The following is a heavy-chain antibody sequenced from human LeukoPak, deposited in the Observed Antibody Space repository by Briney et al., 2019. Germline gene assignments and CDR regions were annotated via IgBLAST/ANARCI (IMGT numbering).Heavy chain of an antibody. J-gene: IGHJ4*02. CDR1: GFTFSTYW. Sequence: GGSLRLSWEASGFTFSTYWMSWVRQAPGKGLEWVANIKQDGSEKYYVDSVKGRFTISRDNAKNSLYLQMNSLRAEDTAMYYCARDSAGNDYWGQGTLVTVSS. D-gene: IGHD6-13*01. CDR3: ARDSAGNDY. V-gene: IGHV3-7*01. CDR2: IKQDGSEK.